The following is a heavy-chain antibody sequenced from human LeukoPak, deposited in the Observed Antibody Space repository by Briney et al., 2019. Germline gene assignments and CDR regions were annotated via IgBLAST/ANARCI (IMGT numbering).Heavy chain of an antibody. V-gene: IGHV3-30*03. CDR1: GFTFSSYG. Sequence: GGSLRLSCAASGFTFSSYGMHWVRQAPGKGLEWVAVISYDGSNKYYADSVKGRFTISRDNSKNTLYLQMNSLRAEDTAVYYCARGEIAYYYDSSGYSDYWGQGTLVTVSS. D-gene: IGHD3-22*01. J-gene: IGHJ4*02. CDR2: ISYDGSNK. CDR3: ARGEIAYYYDSSGYSDY.